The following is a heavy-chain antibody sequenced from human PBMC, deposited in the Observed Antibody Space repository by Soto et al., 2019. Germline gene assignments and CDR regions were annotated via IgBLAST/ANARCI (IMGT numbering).Heavy chain of an antibody. J-gene: IGHJ4*02. Sequence: ASVKVSCKASGYTFTSYDISWVRQAPGQGPEWMGWMNPNSGNTGYAQKFRGRVTMTRNTSISTAYMELSSLRSEDTAVYYCARDLMLYVRDNWGQGTLVTVSS. V-gene: IGHV1-8*01. CDR2: MNPNSGNT. D-gene: IGHD2-8*01. CDR1: GYTFTSYD. CDR3: ARDLMLYVRDN.